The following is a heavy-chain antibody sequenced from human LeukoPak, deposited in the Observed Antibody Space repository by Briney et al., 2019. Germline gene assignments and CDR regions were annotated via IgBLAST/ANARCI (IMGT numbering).Heavy chain of an antibody. D-gene: IGHD3-9*01. Sequence: PSETLSLTCAVYGGSFSGYYWSWIRQPPGKGLEWIGEINHSGSTNYNPSLKSRVTISVDTSKNQFSLKLSSVTAADTAVYYCARARGGSRLRYFDSLGASDIWGQGTMVTVSS. CDR3: ARARGGSRLRYFDSLGASDI. V-gene: IGHV4-34*01. CDR1: GGSFSGYY. J-gene: IGHJ3*02. CDR2: INHSGST.